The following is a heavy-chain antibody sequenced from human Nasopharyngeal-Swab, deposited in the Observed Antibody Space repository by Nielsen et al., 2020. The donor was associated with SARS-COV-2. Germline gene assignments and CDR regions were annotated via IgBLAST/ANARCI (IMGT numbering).Heavy chain of an antibody. Sequence: GESLKISCVASGYSFRTYGMSWVRQAPGKGLEWVAAIVGSGDISGSCGNTYYADSVKGRFTISRDNSKNTMSLQMNSLRAEDTAVYYCAKDLRGPYFFWGQGTLVTVSS. J-gene: IGHJ4*02. CDR3: AKDLRGPYFF. V-gene: IGHV3-23*01. CDR2: IVGSGDISGSCGNT. CDR1: GYSFRTYG. D-gene: IGHD2/OR15-2a*01.